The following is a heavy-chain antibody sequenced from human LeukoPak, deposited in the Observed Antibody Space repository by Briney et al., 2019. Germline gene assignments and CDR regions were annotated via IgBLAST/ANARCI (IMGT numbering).Heavy chain of an antibody. CDR3: AKVGYCSSTSCYTNYYYMDV. CDR2: IRYDGSNK. V-gene: IGHV3-30*02. J-gene: IGHJ6*03. D-gene: IGHD2-2*02. CDR1: GFTFSSYG. Sequence: GGSLRLSCAASGFTFSSYGMHWVRQAPGKGLEWVAFIRYDGSNKYHADSVKGRFTISRDNSKNTLYLQMNSLRAEDTAVYYCAKVGYCSSTSCYTNYYYMDVWGKGTTVTVSS.